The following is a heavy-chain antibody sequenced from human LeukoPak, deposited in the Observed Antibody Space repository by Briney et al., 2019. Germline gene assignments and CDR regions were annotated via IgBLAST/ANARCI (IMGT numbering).Heavy chain of an antibody. CDR1: GFTSSRHS. V-gene: IGHV3-30-3*01. Sequence: PGGSLRLSCAASGFTSSRHSMHWVRQAPGKGLEWVALISSDGSNTYYAGSLRGRFTISRDISKNTLYLQMNSLRGEDTAVYFCARPNDYGGQIIDFWGQGTLVTVSS. CDR3: ARPNDYGGQIIDF. D-gene: IGHD4-23*01. CDR2: ISSDGSNT. J-gene: IGHJ4*02.